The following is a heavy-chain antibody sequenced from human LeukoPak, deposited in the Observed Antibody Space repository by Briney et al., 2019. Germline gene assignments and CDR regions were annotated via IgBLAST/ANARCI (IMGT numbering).Heavy chain of an antibody. Sequence: SETLSLTCTVSGGSISSYYWSWIRQPPGKGLEWIGYIYYSGSTNYNPSLKSRVTISVDTSKNQFSLKLGSVTAADTAVYYCARRKQWLHDAFDIWGQGTMVTVSS. V-gene: IGHV4-59*08. D-gene: IGHD6-19*01. CDR3: ARRKQWLHDAFDI. J-gene: IGHJ3*02. CDR2: IYYSGST. CDR1: GGSISSYY.